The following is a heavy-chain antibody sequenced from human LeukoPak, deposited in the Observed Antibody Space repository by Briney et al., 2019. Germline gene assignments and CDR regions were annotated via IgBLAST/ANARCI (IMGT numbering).Heavy chain of an antibody. D-gene: IGHD5-18*01. V-gene: IGHV3-7*01. CDR2: IKPDGSGK. J-gene: IGHJ6*03. Sequence: PGGSLRLSCEASGFIFSNYYMSWVRQAPGKGLEWVANIKPDGSGKYYVDSVKGRFTMSRDYAKNSVYLQMNSLKVEDTAVYYCARLIIYNYVYYMDVWGKGTTVTVSS. CDR3: ARLIIYNYVYYMDV. CDR1: GFIFSNYY.